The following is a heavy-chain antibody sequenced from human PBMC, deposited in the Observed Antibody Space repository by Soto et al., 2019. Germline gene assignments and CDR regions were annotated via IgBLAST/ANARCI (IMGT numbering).Heavy chain of an antibody. CDR3: AAYSSTLGTFDI. V-gene: IGHV4-4*07. J-gene: IGHJ3*02. CDR1: GGSLSRYY. CDR2: ISTSGST. D-gene: IGHD6-13*01. Sequence: PSETLSLTCIVSGGSLSRYYWTWIRQPAGKGLEWIGRISTSGSTNYNPSLKSRVTMSVDTSKNQFSLKLSSVAAADTAVYYCAAYSSTLGTFDIWGQGTKVTVSS.